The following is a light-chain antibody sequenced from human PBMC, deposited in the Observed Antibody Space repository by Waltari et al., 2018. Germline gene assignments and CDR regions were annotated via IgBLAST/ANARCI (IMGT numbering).Light chain of an antibody. J-gene: IGLJ3*02. CDR2: EVS. CDR1: SRDRGGYKL. Sequence: GLHSACPRSWYPRQWITILRTSTSRDRGGYKLVSWYQQHPGKAPKLMIYEVSNRPSGVSNRFSGSKSGNTASLTISGLQAEDEADYYCSSYTSSSTWVFGGGTKLTVL. CDR3: SSYTSSSTWV. V-gene: IGLV2-14*01.